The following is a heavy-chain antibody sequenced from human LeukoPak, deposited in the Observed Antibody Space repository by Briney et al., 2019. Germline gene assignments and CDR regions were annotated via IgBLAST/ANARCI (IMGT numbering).Heavy chain of an antibody. Sequence: PGGSLRLSCVASGFTFSSYAMTWVRQAPGKGLEWVSVIGRNGGDIQYADSVKGRFTISRDNSKNTLYLQMNSLRAEDTAVYYCARVSWYSATYWGQGTLVAVSS. D-gene: IGHD6-13*01. CDR3: ARVSWYSATY. J-gene: IGHJ4*02. CDR1: GFTFSSYA. CDR2: IGRNGGDI. V-gene: IGHV3-23*01.